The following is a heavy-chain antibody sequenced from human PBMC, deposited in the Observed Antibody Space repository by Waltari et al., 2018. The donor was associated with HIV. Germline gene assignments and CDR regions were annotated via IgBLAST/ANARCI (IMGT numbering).Heavy chain of an antibody. D-gene: IGHD3-22*01. CDR2: INLNSGDT. CDR3: ARDSYYYDSSGFFPDF. CDR1: GYTFTAYY. Sequence: QVQLVQSVAVVKKPGASVKVPCKASGYTFTAYYMHWVRHAPGQGREWMGRINLNSGDTNYGQKFQGRVTMTRDTSISTAYMELSRLRSDDTAVYYCARDSYYYDSSGFFPDFWGQGTLVTVSS. V-gene: IGHV1-2*06. J-gene: IGHJ4*02.